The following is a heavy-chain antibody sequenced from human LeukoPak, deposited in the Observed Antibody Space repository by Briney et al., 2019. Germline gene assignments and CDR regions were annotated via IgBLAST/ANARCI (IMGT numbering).Heavy chain of an antibody. V-gene: IGHV3-53*01. J-gene: IGHJ4*02. CDR1: GCTVSSNY. CDR2: IYSGGST. Sequence: PGGPLRLSCAAPGCTVSSNYMSWVRQAPGKGLEWVSVIYSGGSTYYADSVKGRFTISRDNSKNTLYLQMNSLRAEDTAVYYCAAISGSSPIFDYWGQGTLVTVSS. CDR3: AAISGSSPIFDY. D-gene: IGHD1-26*01.